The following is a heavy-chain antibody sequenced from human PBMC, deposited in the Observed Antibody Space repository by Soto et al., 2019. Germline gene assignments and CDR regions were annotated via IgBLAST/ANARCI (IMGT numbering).Heavy chain of an antibody. D-gene: IGHD3-10*01. CDR3: ANNPDYYGSGRTTDY. V-gene: IGHV3-30*18. Sequence: GGSLRLSCAASGFTFSSYGMHWVRQAPGKGLEWVAVISYDGSNKYYADSVKGRFTISRDNSKNTLYLQMNSLRAEDTAVYYCANNPDYYGSGRTTDYWGQGTLVTVSS. CDR2: ISYDGSNK. CDR1: GFTFSSYG. J-gene: IGHJ4*02.